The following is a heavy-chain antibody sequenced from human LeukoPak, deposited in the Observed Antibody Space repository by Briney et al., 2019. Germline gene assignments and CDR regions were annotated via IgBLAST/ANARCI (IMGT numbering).Heavy chain of an antibody. D-gene: IGHD3-22*01. CDR2: ISYHGSNK. V-gene: IGHV3-30-3*01. CDR3: ASGMYYYDSSDIGGGYYFDY. Sequence: GRSLRLSCAASGFTFGSYAMHWVRQAPGKGLEWVAVISYHGSNKYYADSVKGRFTISRDNSKKTVFLQMNSLRAEDTAVYYCASGMYYYDSSDIGGGYYFDYWGQGTLVTVSS. CDR1: GFTFGSYA. J-gene: IGHJ4*02.